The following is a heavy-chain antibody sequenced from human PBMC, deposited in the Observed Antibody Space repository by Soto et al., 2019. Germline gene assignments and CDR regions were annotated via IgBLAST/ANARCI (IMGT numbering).Heavy chain of an antibody. D-gene: IGHD2-2*03. Sequence: PSETLSLTCTVSGGSVSSNSYSWGWIRQSPGKGLEWIGTIYSSENTYYNPSLLSRVTISVDTSKNEFSLRLSSVTAADTAVYYCARRNGYFLSTNCHGYYGMDVWGQGTTVT. J-gene: IGHJ6*02. V-gene: IGHV4-39*01. CDR2: IYSSENT. CDR1: GGSVSSNSYS. CDR3: ARRNGYFLSTNCHGYYGMDV.